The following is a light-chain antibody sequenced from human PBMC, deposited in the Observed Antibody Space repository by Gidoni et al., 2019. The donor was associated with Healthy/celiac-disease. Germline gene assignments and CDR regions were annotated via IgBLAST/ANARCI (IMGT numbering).Light chain of an antibody. J-gene: IGKJ4*01. CDR2: DAS. Sequence: DIQMTQSPSTLSASVGDRVTITCRASQSISSWLAWYQQKPGKAPKLLIYDASSLESGVPSRGSGSGSGTEFTLTISSLQPDDFATYYCQQYNSYSLTFGGGTKVEIK. CDR1: QSISSW. CDR3: QQYNSYSLT. V-gene: IGKV1-5*01.